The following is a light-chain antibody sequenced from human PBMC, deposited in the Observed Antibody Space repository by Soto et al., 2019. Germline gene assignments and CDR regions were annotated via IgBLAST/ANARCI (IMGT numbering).Light chain of an antibody. J-gene: IGKJ1*01. Sequence: ILFTQSPCTLSLSPGERVTLSCRASQFVSSRLAWYQRRPGQVPRLLIYDTSTRAPGISARFSGSGSGTEFTLTISSLQYEDFAVYYCQEYIQWPPGMFGPGTKVDIK. CDR2: DTS. CDR1: QFVSSR. CDR3: QEYIQWPPGM. V-gene: IGKV3-15*01.